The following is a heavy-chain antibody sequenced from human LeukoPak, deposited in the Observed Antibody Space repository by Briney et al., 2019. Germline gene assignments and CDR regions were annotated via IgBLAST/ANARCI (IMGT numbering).Heavy chain of an antibody. CDR3: ARAPIGTHGVISDY. D-gene: IGHD3-10*01. CDR2: ISTSGATN. CDR1: GFIFSDYY. J-gene: IGHJ4*02. V-gene: IGHV3-11*01. Sequence: GGSLRLSCAGSGFIFSDYYMSWIRQAPGKGLEYVSYISTSGATNFYADSVKGRVTISRDNTKNSLYLQINILRVDDTAVYYCARAPIGTHGVISDYWGQGTLVTVSS.